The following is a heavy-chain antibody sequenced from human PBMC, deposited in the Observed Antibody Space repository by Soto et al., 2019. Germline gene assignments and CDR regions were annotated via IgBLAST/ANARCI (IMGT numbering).Heavy chain of an antibody. CDR3: ARDRMTTVTISNDFHI. Sequence: QVQLVQSGAEVKKPGASVKVSCKASGYTFTRYYMHWVRQAPGQGLEWMGIINPSGGSTSNAQKYQGRVTMTRDTSRSTVYIELSSLRSEDTAVYYCARDRMTTVTISNDFHIWGQGTMVTVSS. CDR1: GYTFTRYY. J-gene: IGHJ3*02. CDR2: INPSGGST. V-gene: IGHV1-46*01. D-gene: IGHD4-17*01.